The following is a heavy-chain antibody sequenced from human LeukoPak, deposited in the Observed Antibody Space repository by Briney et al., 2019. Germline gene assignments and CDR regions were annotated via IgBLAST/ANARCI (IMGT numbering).Heavy chain of an antibody. D-gene: IGHD2-15*01. CDR2: INHSGST. V-gene: IGHV4-34*01. Sequence: SETLSLTCAVYGGSFSGYYWSWIRQPPGKGLEWIGEINHSGSTNYNPSLKSRVTISVDTSKNQFSLKLSSVTAADTAVYYCARGYCSGGSCYFFDYWGQGTLVTVSS. J-gene: IGHJ4*02. CDR1: GGSFSGYY. CDR3: ARGYCSGGSCYFFDY.